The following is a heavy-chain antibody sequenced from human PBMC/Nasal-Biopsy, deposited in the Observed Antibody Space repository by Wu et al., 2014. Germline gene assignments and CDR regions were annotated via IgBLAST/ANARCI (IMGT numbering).Heavy chain of an antibody. V-gene: IGHV3-23*01. J-gene: IGHJ4*02. CDR1: GFPFGDYA. Sequence: RLSCAASGFPFGDYAMGWVRQAPGKGLEWVSVISNRDSGESTSYSDSVQGRFTISRDTSADTLYLQMKSLTAEDTAVYYCAKLRGHISGWSGYFASWGTGTVVTVSS. CDR3: AKLRGHISGWSGYFAS. D-gene: IGHD6-19*01. CDR2: ISNRDSGEST.